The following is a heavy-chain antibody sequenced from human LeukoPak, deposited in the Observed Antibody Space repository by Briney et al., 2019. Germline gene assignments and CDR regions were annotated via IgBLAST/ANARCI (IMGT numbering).Heavy chain of an antibody. D-gene: IGHD3-22*01. V-gene: IGHV1-8*01. CDR2: MNPNSGNT. Sequence: ASVKVSCKASGYTFTSYDINWVRQAPGQGLEWMGWMNPNSGNTGYAQKFQGRVTMTRNTSISTAYMELSSLRSEDTAVYYCARTYYYDSSGSYSFDHWGQGTLVTVSS. CDR3: ARTYYYDSSGSYSFDH. CDR1: GYTFTSYD. J-gene: IGHJ4*02.